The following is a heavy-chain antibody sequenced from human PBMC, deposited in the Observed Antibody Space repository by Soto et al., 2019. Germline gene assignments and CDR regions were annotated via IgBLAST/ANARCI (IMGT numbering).Heavy chain of an antibody. CDR1: GGSISSYY. CDR3: ARADGYLGIGTFDY. V-gene: IGHV4-59*01. D-gene: IGHD7-27*01. Sequence: SETLSLTCTVSGGSISSYYWSWIRQPPGKGLEWIGYIYYSGNTNYNPSLKSRVTISVDTSKNQFSLKLSSVTAADTAVYYCARADGYLGIGTFDYWGQGTLVTVSS. CDR2: IYYSGNT. J-gene: IGHJ4*02.